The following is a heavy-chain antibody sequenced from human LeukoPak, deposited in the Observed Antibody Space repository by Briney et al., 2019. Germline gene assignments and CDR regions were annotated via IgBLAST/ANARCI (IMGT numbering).Heavy chain of an antibody. Sequence: GESLRISCKGSGYTFTNYWIGWVRQMPGKGLEWMGIIYPGDSETRYRPTFQGQVTISADKSITTAYLQWSSLKASDTAMYYCARRGSYSSSWYISDSWGQGTLVTVSS. D-gene: IGHD6-13*01. CDR2: IYPGDSET. CDR3: ARRGSYSSSWYISDS. J-gene: IGHJ4*02. V-gene: IGHV5-51*01. CDR1: GYTFTNYW.